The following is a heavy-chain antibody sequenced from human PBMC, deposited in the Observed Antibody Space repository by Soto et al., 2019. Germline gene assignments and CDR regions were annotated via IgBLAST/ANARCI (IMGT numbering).Heavy chain of an antibody. CDR3: AKARCSDTDCYFPDT. J-gene: IGHJ5*02. CDR2: LSGSGATT. D-gene: IGHD2-21*02. CDR1: GFTFSSYA. V-gene: IGHV3-23*01. Sequence: GGSLRLSCGASGFTFSSYAMSWVRQAPGKGLEWVSRLSGSGATTKYADSVEGRFTISRDNSKNTLYLQMDSLSAEDTAIYYCAKARCSDTDCYFPDTWGQGALVTVSS.